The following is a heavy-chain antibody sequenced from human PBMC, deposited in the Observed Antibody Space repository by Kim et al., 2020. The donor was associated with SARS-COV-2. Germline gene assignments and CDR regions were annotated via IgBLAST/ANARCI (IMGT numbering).Heavy chain of an antibody. CDR1: GFTFSSYA. V-gene: IGHV3-23*01. D-gene: IGHD2-15*01. Sequence: GGSLRLSCAASGFTFSSYAMSWVRQAPGKGLEWVSTIGAGGGYRNYPDSVKGRFTISRDNSKNTLYLQMSSLRAEDAAVYYCAKKPGNGGYHPFDNWGQG. CDR3: AKKPGNGGYHPFDN. J-gene: IGHJ5*02. CDR2: IGAGGGYR.